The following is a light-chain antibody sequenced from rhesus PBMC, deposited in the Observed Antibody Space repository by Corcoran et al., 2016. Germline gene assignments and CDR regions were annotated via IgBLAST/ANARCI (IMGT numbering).Light chain of an antibody. J-gene: IGKJ4*01. CDR3: QHGYGTPLT. Sequence: DIQMTQSPSSLSASVGDRVTITCRASENVNNYLNWYQQKPGKAPKPLIYKASTLQSGVPSRFSGSGSGTDYTFTINSLQPEDVATYYCQHGYGTPLTFGGGTKVEIK. V-gene: IGKV1-74*01. CDR1: ENVNNY. CDR2: KAS.